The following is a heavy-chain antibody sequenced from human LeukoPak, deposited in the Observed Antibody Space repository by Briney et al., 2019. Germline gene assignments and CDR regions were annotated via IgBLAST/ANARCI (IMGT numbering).Heavy chain of an antibody. Sequence: PSETLSLTCSVSGGSISSNYWSWFRQPPGKGLEWIGYIYYSGSTTYNPSLKSRVTTSVDTSKTQFSLKLTSVTAADTAVYYCAKYRSTSGYVDSWGQGTLVTVSS. D-gene: IGHD3-22*01. CDR1: GGSISSNY. CDR2: IYYSGST. CDR3: AKYRSTSGYVDS. J-gene: IGHJ4*02. V-gene: IGHV4-59*08.